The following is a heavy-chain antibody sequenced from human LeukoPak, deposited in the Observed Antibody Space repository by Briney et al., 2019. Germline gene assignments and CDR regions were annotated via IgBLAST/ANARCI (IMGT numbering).Heavy chain of an antibody. V-gene: IGHV1-8*01. Sequence: GASVKVSCKASGYTFTSYDINWVRQATGQGLEWMGWMNPNSGNTGYAQKFQGRVTMTRNTSISTAYMELSSLRSEDTAVYYCARFYYYGSGSYKHGFDYWGQGTLVTVSS. J-gene: IGHJ4*02. CDR2: MNPNSGNT. CDR3: ARFYYYGSGSYKHGFDY. D-gene: IGHD3-10*01. CDR1: GYTFTSYD.